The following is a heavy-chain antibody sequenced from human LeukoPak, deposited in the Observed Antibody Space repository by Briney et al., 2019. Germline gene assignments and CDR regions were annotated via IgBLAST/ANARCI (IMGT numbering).Heavy chain of an antibody. CDR1: GFTFSDYY. Sequence: GGSLRLSCAASGFTFSDYYMTWIRQAPGKGLEWVSSINSGSTYMYYADSVKGRFTISRDNAKNSLHLQMYSLRAEDTAVYFCARVEATTGRNYHYYYMDVWGKGTTVTVSS. V-gene: IGHV3-11*06. CDR3: ARVEATTGRNYHYYYMDV. D-gene: IGHD1-1*01. CDR2: INSGSTYM. J-gene: IGHJ6*03.